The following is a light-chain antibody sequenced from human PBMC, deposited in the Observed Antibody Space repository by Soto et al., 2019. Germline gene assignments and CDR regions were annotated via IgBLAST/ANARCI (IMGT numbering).Light chain of an antibody. CDR1: HDIGKS. V-gene: IGKV1-33*01. J-gene: IGKJ5*01. CDR3: QQYYGLPPLT. CDR2: HAS. Sequence: DIQVTQSPSSLSASIGDRVTITCQASHDIGKSLAWYQQKPGKAPNLLIYHASKLAKGVTSRFSGSGSGTDFSFIITSLQREDLATYYCQQYYGLPPLTFGQGTRLEIK.